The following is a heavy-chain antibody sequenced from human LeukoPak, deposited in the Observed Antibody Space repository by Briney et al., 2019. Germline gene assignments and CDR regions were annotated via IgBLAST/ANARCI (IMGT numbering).Heavy chain of an antibody. CDR3: ARHGIAVAGYCYGMDV. CDR1: GGSISSSSYY. CDR2: IYYSGST. D-gene: IGHD6-19*01. V-gene: IGHV4-39*01. Sequence: SETLSLTCTVSGGSISSSSYYWGWIRQPPGKGLEWIGSIYYSGSTYYNPSLKSRVTISVDTSKNQFSLKLSSVTAADTAVYYCARHGIAVAGYCYGMDVWGQGTTVTVSS. J-gene: IGHJ6*02.